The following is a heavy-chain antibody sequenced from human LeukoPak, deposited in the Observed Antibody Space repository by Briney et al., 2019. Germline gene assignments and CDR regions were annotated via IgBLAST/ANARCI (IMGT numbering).Heavy chain of an antibody. CDR1: GFTFSSYA. V-gene: IGHV3-30*18. Sequence: PGGSLRLSCAASGFTFSSYAMHWVRQAPGKGLEWVAVISYDGSNKYYADSVKGRFTISRDNSKNTLYLQMNSLRAEDTAVYYCAKQATYYDFWSGYHQPTDYWGQGTLVTVSS. D-gene: IGHD3-3*01. CDR3: AKQATYYDFWSGYHQPTDY. J-gene: IGHJ4*02. CDR2: ISYDGSNK.